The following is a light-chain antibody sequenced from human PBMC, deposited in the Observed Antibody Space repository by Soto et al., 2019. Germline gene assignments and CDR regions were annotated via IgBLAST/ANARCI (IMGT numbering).Light chain of an antibody. J-gene: IGLJ1*01. V-gene: IGLV2-14*01. CDR1: KNDSGVYDF. CDR2: EVV. CDR3: SSYTSSSVYV. Sequence: QSVLTQPASVSGSPGQSITISCTGTKNDSGVYDFVSWYQHHPGKAPRLIIYEVVQRPSGVPDRFSGHKSGNTAYLTVSGLQAADEADYSCSSYTSSSVYVFGTGTKVTVL.